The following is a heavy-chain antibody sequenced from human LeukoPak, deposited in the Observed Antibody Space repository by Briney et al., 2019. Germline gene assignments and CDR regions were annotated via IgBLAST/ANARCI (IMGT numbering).Heavy chain of an antibody. CDR1: GYTFTSYD. J-gene: IGHJ4*02. CDR3: VKDNPLDY. CDR2: MNPNSANT. D-gene: IGHD1-14*01. Sequence: ASVKVSCKASGYTFTSYDINWVRQATGQGLEWMGWMNPNSANTGQAQRFQGRVSMTRNTSISTAYMELSSLRAEDTAVYYCVKDNPLDYWGQGTLVIVSS. V-gene: IGHV1-8*01.